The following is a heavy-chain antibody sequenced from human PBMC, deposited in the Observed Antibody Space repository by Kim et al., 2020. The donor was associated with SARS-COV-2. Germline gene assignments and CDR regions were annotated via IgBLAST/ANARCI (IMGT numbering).Heavy chain of an antibody. CDR1: GYTFTSYA. CDR2: INTNTGNP. J-gene: IGHJ5*02. Sequence: ASVKVSCKASGYTFTSYAMIWVRQAPGQGLEWMGWINTNTGNPTYAQGFTGRFVFSLDTSVSTAYLQISSLKAEDTAVYYCARRSYSRTKYNNWFDPWGQGTLVTVSS. CDR3: ARRSYSRTKYNNWFDP. D-gene: IGHD5-18*01. V-gene: IGHV7-4-1*02.